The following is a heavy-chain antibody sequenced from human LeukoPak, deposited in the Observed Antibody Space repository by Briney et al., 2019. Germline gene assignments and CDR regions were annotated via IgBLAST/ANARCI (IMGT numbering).Heavy chain of an antibody. V-gene: IGHV4-4*07. J-gene: IGHJ4*02. Sequence: SETLSLTCTVSGGSISSYYWSWIRQPAGKGLEWIGRIYTSGSTNYNPSLKSRVTMSVDTSKNQFSLKLSSVTAADTAVYYCARDADLGSSWYFDNWGQGTMVTVYS. CDR1: GGSISSYY. D-gene: IGHD6-13*01. CDR2: IYTSGST. CDR3: ARDADLGSSWYFDN.